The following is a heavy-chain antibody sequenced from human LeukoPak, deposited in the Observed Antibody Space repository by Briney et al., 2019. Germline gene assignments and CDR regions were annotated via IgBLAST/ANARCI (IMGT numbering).Heavy chain of an antibody. J-gene: IGHJ5*02. V-gene: IGHV3-64*01. Sequence: GGSLRPSCAASGFTFSSYAMHWVRQVPGKGPEYVSAIISNGVSTYYANSVKGRFTISRDNSKNTLYLQMGRMRAEDMAVYYCARGGAYSSSWSNNWFDPWGQGTLVTVSS. CDR1: GFTFSSYA. CDR2: IISNGVST. CDR3: ARGGAYSSSWSNNWFDP. D-gene: IGHD6-13*01.